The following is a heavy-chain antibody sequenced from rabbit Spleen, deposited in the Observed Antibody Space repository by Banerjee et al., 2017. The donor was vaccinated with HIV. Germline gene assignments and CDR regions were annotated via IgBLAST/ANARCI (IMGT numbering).Heavy chain of an antibody. V-gene: IGHV1S47*01. Sequence: QEQLEESGGGLVKPEGSLTLTCKASGFAFSDRDVMCWVRQAPGKGLEWIGYIEPIFGNTYYANWVNGRFTISSHNAQNTLYLQLSSLTAADTATYFCVRDQAGDADYGPYYLNLWGPWTLVTVS. CDR2: IEPIFGNT. J-gene: IGHJ4*01. CDR3: VRDQAGDADYGPYYLNL. CDR1: GFAFSDRDV. D-gene: IGHD2-1*01.